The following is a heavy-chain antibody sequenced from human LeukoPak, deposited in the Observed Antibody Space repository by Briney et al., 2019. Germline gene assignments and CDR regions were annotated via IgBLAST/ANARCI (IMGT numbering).Heavy chain of an antibody. CDR1: GDSVTSGGYF. D-gene: IGHD2-21*02. Sequence: SQTLSLTCTVSGDSVTSGGYFWTWIRQHPGKGLEWIGYISNSGTTSYNPSVKSRVSISVDISNNQFSLRLSSVTAADTAVFYCARDVVVTSSPDAFDIWGQGTMVTVS. CDR2: ISNSGTT. CDR3: ARDVVVTSSPDAFDI. V-gene: IGHV4-31*03. J-gene: IGHJ3*02.